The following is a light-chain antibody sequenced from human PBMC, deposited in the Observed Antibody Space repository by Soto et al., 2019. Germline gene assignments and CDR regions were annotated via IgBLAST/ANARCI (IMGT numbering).Light chain of an antibody. CDR2: EVT. Sequence: QSVLTHPASLSVYPGQSITISCTGTSGDIGSYNRVSSYQQHPPKAPKLIIYEVTDRPSGVSNRFSGSKSGNTASLTISGLRAEVEAEYYCSSYTNVNTRACVFGTGTNVT. CDR3: SSYTNVNTRACV. CDR1: SGDIGSYNR. J-gene: IGLJ1*01. V-gene: IGLV2-14*01.